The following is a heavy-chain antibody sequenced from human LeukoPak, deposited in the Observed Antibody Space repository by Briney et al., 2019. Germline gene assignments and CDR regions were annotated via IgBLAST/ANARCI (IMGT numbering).Heavy chain of an antibody. J-gene: IGHJ6*03. CDR3: ARDNRGYSYGLRPLYYYYYMDV. V-gene: IGHV1-69*06. CDR1: GGTFSSYA. D-gene: IGHD5-18*01. Sequence: ASVKVSCKASGGTFSSYAISWVRQAPGQGLEWMGGIIPIFGTANYAQKFQGRVTITADKSTSTAYMELSSLRSEDTAVYYCARDNRGYSYGLRPLYYYYYMDVWGKGTTVTVSS. CDR2: IIPIFGTA.